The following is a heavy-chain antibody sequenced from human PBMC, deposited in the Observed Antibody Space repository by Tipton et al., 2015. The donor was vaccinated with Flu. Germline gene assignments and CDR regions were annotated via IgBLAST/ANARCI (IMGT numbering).Heavy chain of an antibody. CDR3: ARYPESNYHWFGP. D-gene: IGHD4-11*01. CDR1: GGSISSYY. J-gene: IGHJ5*02. V-gene: IGHV4-4*07. CDR2: IYHSGTA. Sequence: TLSLTCTVSGGSISSYYWSWIRQPAGKGLEWIGRIYHSGTAYYNPSLKSRVTISVDTSKNQISLKLSSVTAADTAVYYCARYPESNYHWFGPWGQGALVTVSS.